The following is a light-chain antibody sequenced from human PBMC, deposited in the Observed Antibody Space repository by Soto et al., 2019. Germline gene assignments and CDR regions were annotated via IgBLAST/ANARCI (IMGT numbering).Light chain of an antibody. V-gene: IGKV1-6*01. CDR2: AAS. CDR3: QQYMSYS. Sequence: AIQLTQSPSSLSASVGDRVTIICRASQGIRNDLGWYQQKPGKAPKLLIYAASSLQSGVPSRFSGSGSGTEFTLTISSLQPDDFATYYCQQYMSYSFGQGTKVDIK. CDR1: QGIRND. J-gene: IGKJ1*01.